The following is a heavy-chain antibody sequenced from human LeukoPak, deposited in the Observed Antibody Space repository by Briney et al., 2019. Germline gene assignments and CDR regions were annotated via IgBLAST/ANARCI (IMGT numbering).Heavy chain of an antibody. Sequence: GGSLRLSCAVSGFTVSSNHMSWVRQAPGKGLEWVSVFYSGGDTHYADSVKGRFTISRDNSKNTLYLQMNSLRAEDTAVYYCARDPGETTVTYPPNHYYGMDVWGQGTTVTVS. CDR2: FYSGGDT. D-gene: IGHD4-17*01. J-gene: IGHJ6*02. CDR3: ARDPGETTVTYPPNHYYGMDV. CDR1: GFTVSSNH. V-gene: IGHV3-53*01.